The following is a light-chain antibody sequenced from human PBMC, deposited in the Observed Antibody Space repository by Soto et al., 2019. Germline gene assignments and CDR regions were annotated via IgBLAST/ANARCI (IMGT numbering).Light chain of an antibody. CDR2: AAS. J-gene: IGKJ4*01. V-gene: IGKV1-39*01. CDR3: QQSYSTPLT. CDR1: QSISSY. Sequence: DLQMTQSPSSLSASVGDRVTITCRASQSISSYLNWYQQKPGKVPKVLIYAASSLQSGVPSRFSGGGSGTDFTLTISSLQPEDFATYYCQQSYSTPLTFGGGTKVEIK.